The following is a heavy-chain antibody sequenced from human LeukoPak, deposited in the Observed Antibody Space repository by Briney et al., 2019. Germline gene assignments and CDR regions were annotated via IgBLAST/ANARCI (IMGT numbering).Heavy chain of an antibody. V-gene: IGHV1-2*02. CDR3: ARVRPRQPIYY. CDR1: GYTFTGYY. D-gene: IGHD6-6*01. Sequence: ASVKVSCKSSGYTFTGYYMHWVRDAPGQGLEWMGWINPNSGGTNYAQKFQGRVTMTRDTSISTAYMELSRLRSDDTAVYYCARVRPRQPIYYWGQGTLVTVSS. CDR2: INPNSGGT. J-gene: IGHJ4*02.